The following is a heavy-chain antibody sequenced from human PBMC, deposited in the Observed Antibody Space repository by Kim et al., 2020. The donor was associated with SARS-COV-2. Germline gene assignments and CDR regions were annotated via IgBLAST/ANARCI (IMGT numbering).Heavy chain of an antibody. CDR1: GYSFTSYW. J-gene: IGHJ4*02. CDR2: IYPGDSDT. CDR3: ARGTTVTMVAFDY. D-gene: IGHD4-17*01. V-gene: IGHV5-51*01. Sequence: GESLKISCEGFGYSFTSYWIGWVRQMPGKGLEWMGIIYPGDSDTRYGPSFQGQVTISADKSIDTAYLQWSSLKASDTAMYYCARGTTVTMVAFDYWGQGTLVTVSS.